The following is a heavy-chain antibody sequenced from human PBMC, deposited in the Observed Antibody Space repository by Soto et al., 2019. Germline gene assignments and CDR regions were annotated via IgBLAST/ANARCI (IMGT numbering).Heavy chain of an antibody. V-gene: IGHV3-9*01. J-gene: IGHJ4*02. CDR3: AKGRALLWFGELLVYFDY. Sequence: GGSLRLSCAASGFTFDDYAMHWVRQAPGKGLEWVSGISWNSGSIGYADSVKGRFTISRDNAKNSLYLQMNSLRAEDTALYYCAKGRALLWFGELLVYFDYWGQGTLVTVSS. CDR1: GFTFDDYA. CDR2: ISWNSGSI. D-gene: IGHD3-10*01.